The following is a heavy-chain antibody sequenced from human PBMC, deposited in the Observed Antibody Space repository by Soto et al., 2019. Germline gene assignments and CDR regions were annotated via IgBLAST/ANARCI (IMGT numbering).Heavy chain of an antibody. V-gene: IGHV4-39*01. Sequence: LSLTCGVSGVSISGSYYDWGGLRQSPGKGPEWIGSVFYTGFTSYNPSLESRVSVSVDTSKNQFSLKASGVSAADTAVYYCARAAIVVVTAMGVLFDYWGQGTLVTVSS. J-gene: IGHJ4*02. D-gene: IGHD2-21*02. CDR3: ARAAIVVVTAMGVLFDY. CDR2: VFYTGFT. CDR1: GVSISGSYYD.